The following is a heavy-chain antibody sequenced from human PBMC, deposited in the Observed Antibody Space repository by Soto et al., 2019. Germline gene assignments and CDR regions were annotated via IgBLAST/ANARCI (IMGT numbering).Heavy chain of an antibody. V-gene: IGHV1-69*02. CDR1: GGTFSSYT. D-gene: IGHD3-22*01. CDR3: ARGGGDYYDSSGYLPLD. J-gene: IGHJ4*02. CDR2: IIPILGIA. Sequence: QVQLVQSGAEVKKPGSSVKVSCKASGGTFSSYTISWVRQAPGQGLEWMGRIIPILGIANYAQKFQGRVTITADKSRSTDYMELSSLRSEDTAVYYCARGGGDYYDSSGYLPLDWGQGTLVTVSS.